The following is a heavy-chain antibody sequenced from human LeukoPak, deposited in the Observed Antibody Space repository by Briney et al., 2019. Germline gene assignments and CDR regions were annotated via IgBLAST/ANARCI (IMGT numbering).Heavy chain of an antibody. Sequence: SETLSLTCTVSGGSISSSNYYWGWIRQPPGKGLEWIGSIYYSGSTHYNPSLKSRVTISVDTSKNQFSLKLSSVTAADTAVYYCARGYCSGSCYSYYYYNYMDVWGKGTTVTVSS. CDR3: ARGYCSGSCYSYYYYNYMDV. CDR1: GGSISSSNYY. CDR2: IYYSGST. V-gene: IGHV4-39*07. J-gene: IGHJ6*03. D-gene: IGHD2-15*01.